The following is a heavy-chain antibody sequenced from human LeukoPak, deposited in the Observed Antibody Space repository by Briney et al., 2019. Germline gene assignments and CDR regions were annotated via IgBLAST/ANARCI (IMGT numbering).Heavy chain of an antibody. J-gene: IGHJ3*02. CDR3: ARGSVEVTGDAFDI. Sequence: GGSLRLSCAASGFTFSSYAMHWVRQAPGKGLEWVAVISYDGSNKYYADSVKGRFTISRDNSKNTLYLQMNSLRAEDTAVYYCARGSVEVTGDAFDIWGQGTMVTVSS. D-gene: IGHD2-21*01. CDR2: ISYDGSNK. V-gene: IGHV3-30*04. CDR1: GFTFSSYA.